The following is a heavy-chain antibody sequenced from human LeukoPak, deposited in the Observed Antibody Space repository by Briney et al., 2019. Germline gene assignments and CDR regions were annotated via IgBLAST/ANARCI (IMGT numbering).Heavy chain of an antibody. CDR1: GFTFSDYY. CDR3: AKDSMSTLDP. V-gene: IGHV3-11*01. J-gene: IGHJ5*02. CDR2: ISSSGSTI. Sequence: GGSLRLSCAASGFTFSDYYMSWIRQAPGKGLEWVSYISSSGSTIYYADSVKGRFTISRDNSRNTLYLQINSLRGEDTALYYCAKDSMSTLDPWGQGTLVAVSS.